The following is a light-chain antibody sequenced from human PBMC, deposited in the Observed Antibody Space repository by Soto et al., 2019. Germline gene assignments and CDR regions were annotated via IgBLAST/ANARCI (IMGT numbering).Light chain of an antibody. V-gene: IGKV1-39*01. J-gene: IGKJ2*02. CDR3: QQSYSTPRT. CDR2: AAS. Sequence: DIQMTQSPSSLSASVGDRVTITCRASQSISTYLNWYQQKVGKAPKLLIYAASSLQRGVQSRFSGSGSGTYFTLTISSLQPEDFATYYCQQSYSTPRTFGQGTKLEIK. CDR1: QSISTY.